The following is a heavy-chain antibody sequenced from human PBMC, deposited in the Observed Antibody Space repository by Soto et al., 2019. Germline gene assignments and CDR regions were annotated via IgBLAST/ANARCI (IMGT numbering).Heavy chain of an antibody. Sequence: GGSLRLSCAASGFDASVNFMTWVRQAPGKGLEWVTAINNAGTTFYADSVKGRFSISRDDSKNTLYLQMNSLRVEDTAMYYCVRENYYYGMDVWGQGTAVTV. V-gene: IGHV3-66*01. J-gene: IGHJ6*02. CDR3: VRENYYYGMDV. CDR2: INNAGTT. CDR1: GFDASVNF.